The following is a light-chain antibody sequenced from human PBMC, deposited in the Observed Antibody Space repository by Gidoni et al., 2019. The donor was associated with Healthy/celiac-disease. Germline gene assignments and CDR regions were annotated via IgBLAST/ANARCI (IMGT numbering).Light chain of an antibody. CDR2: AAS. CDR1: QGISSY. J-gene: IGKJ1*01. Sequence: AIRMTQSPSSLSASTGDRVTITCRASQGISSYLAWYQQKPGKAPKLLIYAASTLQSGVPSRFSGSGSGTDFTLTISCLQSEDFATYYCQQYYSTWTFGQVTKVEIK. V-gene: IGKV1-8*01. CDR3: QQYYSTWT.